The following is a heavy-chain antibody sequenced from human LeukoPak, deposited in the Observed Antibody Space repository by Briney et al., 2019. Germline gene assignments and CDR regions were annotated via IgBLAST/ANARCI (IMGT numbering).Heavy chain of an antibody. CDR1: GFTFSSYA. Sequence: PGGSLRLSCAASGFTFSSYAMSWIRQAPGKGLEWVSAISGSGGSTYYADSVKGRFTISRDNSKNTLYLQMNSLRAEDTAVYYCASRTVSGYYWFDPWGQGTLVTVSS. D-gene: IGHD3-3*01. J-gene: IGHJ5*02. CDR3: ASRTVSGYYWFDP. V-gene: IGHV3-23*01. CDR2: ISGSGGST.